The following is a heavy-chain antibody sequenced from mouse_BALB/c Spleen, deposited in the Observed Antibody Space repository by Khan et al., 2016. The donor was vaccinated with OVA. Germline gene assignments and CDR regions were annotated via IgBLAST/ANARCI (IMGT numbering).Heavy chain of an antibody. Sequence: QIQLVQSGPELKKPGATVKISCKASGYNFKDYVMNWVKQSPGEGLKWMGWMNTYTGEPTYADDLKGRFAFSLETSASTAYLQINSLKNEDTATCFCVRVHGGYWGQGTTLTVSS. CDR1: GYNFKDYV. V-gene: IGHV9-3-1*01. J-gene: IGHJ2*01. CDR3: VRVHGGY. CDR2: MNTYTGEP.